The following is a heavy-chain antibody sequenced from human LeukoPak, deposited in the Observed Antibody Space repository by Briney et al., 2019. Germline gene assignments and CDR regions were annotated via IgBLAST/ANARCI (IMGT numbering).Heavy chain of an antibody. CDR1: GFTFSSYE. Sequence: GGSLRLSCAASGFTFSSYEMNWVRQAPGKGLEWVALISYDETNKSYADSVKGRFTISRDISQNTLYLQMNSLRAADTAVYYCARAAHRGFSFDYWGQGTLVTVSS. CDR2: ISYDETNK. CDR3: ARAAHRGFSFDY. D-gene: IGHD3-10*01. V-gene: IGHV3-30*04. J-gene: IGHJ4*02.